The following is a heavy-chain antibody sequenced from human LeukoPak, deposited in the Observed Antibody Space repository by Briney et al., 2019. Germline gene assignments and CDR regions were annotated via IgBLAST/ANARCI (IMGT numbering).Heavy chain of an antibody. Sequence: GGSLRLSYAASGFTFSSYEMNWVRQAPGKGLEWVSYISSSGSTIYYADSVKGRFTISRDNAKNSLYLQMNSLRAEDTAVYYCARGGYYDSSGYNPWGQGTLVTVSS. CDR2: ISSSGSTI. CDR3: ARGGYYDSSGYNP. J-gene: IGHJ5*02. D-gene: IGHD3-22*01. CDR1: GFTFSSYE. V-gene: IGHV3-48*03.